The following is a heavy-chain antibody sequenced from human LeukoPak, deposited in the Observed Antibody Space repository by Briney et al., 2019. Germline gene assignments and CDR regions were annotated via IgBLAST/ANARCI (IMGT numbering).Heavy chain of an antibody. CDR3: AGDPTTVTKGLEI. CDR2: ISYIGST. Sequence: SETLSLTCTVSGGSISSHYWSWIRQPPGKGLEWIGYISYIGSTNYNPSLKSRVTISVDTSKNQFSLKLSSVTAADAAVFFCAGDPTTVTKGLEIWGQGTIVTVSS. CDR1: GGSISSHY. D-gene: IGHD4-17*01. V-gene: IGHV4-59*11. J-gene: IGHJ3*02.